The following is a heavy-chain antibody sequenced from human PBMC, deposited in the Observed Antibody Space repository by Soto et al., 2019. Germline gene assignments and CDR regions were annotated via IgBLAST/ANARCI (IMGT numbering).Heavy chain of an antibody. CDR3: AGEKVGTTGIDF. Sequence: QAQLVQSGAEVKKPGASVKVSCTASGYTFTGYDINWVRQATGQGLEWMGWMNPNSGNTGYAQNFQGRVTRTRDNSITTAYMELTSLRDDDSAVYYCAGEKVGTTGIDFWGQGTLVTVSS. J-gene: IGHJ4*02. CDR1: GYTFTGYD. D-gene: IGHD1-26*01. CDR2: MNPNSGNT. V-gene: IGHV1-8*01.